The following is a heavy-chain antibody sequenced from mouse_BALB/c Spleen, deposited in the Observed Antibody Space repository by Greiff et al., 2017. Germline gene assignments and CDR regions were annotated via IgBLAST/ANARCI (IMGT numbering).Heavy chain of an antibody. CDR2: ISSGGGNT. CDR3: ASPVGY. CDR1: GFTFSSYT. V-gene: IGHV5-9*03. Sequence: EVKLMESGGGLVKPGGSLKLSCAASGFTFSSYTMSWVRQTPEKRLEWVATISSGGGNTYYPDSVKGRFTISRDNAKNNLYLQMSSLRSEDTALYYCASPVGYWGQGTTLTVSS. J-gene: IGHJ2*01.